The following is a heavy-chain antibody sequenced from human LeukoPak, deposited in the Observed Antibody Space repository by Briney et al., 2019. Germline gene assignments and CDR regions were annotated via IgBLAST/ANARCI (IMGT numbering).Heavy chain of an antibody. J-gene: IGHJ4*02. CDR2: IIPIFGTA. D-gene: IGHD2-15*01. Sequence: SVKVSCKASGGTFSSYAISWVRQAPGQGLEWMGGIIPIFGTANYAQKFQGRVTITRDESTSTAYMELSSLRSEDAAVYYCARGDGSGVAATYDYWGQGTLVTVSS. CDR3: ARGDGSGVAATYDY. CDR1: GGTFSSYA. V-gene: IGHV1-69*05.